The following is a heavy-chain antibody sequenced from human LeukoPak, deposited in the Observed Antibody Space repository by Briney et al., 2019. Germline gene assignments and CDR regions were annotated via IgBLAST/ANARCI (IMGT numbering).Heavy chain of an antibody. CDR2: ISTNGHNA. D-gene: IGHD5-18*01. CDR3: AKGHTGYFFTIDY. V-gene: IGHV3-23*01. Sequence: GGSLRLSCAASGFTFSTYGMGWVRQAAGKGPEWVAAISTNGHNAYYPDSVKGRFTISRDNSENTLYLQMNALGAEDTAVYYCAKGHTGYFFTIDYWGQGTLVTVSS. J-gene: IGHJ4*02. CDR1: GFTFSTYG.